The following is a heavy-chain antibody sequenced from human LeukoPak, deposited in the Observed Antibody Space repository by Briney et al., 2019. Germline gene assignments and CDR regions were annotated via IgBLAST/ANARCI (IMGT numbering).Heavy chain of an antibody. V-gene: IGHV1-24*01. CDR3: ATHYGDYVYFQH. CDR2: FDPEDGET. Sequence: ASVNVSCKVSGYTLTELSMHWVRQAPGKGLEWMGGFDPEDGETIYAQKFQGRVTMTEDTSTDTAYMELSSLRSEDTAVYYCATHYGDYVYFQHWGQGTLVTVSS. D-gene: IGHD4-17*01. CDR1: GYTLTELS. J-gene: IGHJ1*01.